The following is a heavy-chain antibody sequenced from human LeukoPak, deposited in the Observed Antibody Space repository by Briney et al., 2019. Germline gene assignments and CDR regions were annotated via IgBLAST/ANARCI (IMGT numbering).Heavy chain of an antibody. Sequence: PGGSLRLSCAASGFTFSRYEMNWVRQAPGKGLEWVSYISSSGSTTYYADSVQGRFTISRDNAKNSLFLQMNSLRAEDTAIYYCAKDMYSSSVPNWFDPWGQGTLVTVSS. CDR2: ISSSGSTT. CDR1: GFTFSRYE. V-gene: IGHV3-48*03. J-gene: IGHJ5*02. D-gene: IGHD6-13*01. CDR3: AKDMYSSSVPNWFDP.